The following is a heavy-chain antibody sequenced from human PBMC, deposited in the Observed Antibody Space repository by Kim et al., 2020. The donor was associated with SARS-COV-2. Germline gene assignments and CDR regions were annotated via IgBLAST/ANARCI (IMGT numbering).Heavy chain of an antibody. CDR3: AREVPPRLRYFDWFGFGAFDI. V-gene: IGHV3-33*05. D-gene: IGHD3-9*01. CDR2: ISYDGSNK. CDR1: GFTFSSYG. J-gene: IGHJ3*02. Sequence: GGSLRLSCAASGFTFSSYGMHWVRQAPGKGLEWVAVISYDGSNKYYADSVKGRFTISRDNSKNTLYLQMNSLRAEDTAVYYCAREVPPRLRYFDWFGFGAFDIWGQGTMVTVSS.